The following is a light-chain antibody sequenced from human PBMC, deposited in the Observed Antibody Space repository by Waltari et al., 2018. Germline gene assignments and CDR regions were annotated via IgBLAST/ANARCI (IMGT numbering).Light chain of an antibody. V-gene: IGLV4-69*01. CDR2: VNSDGSH. J-gene: IGLJ3*02. CDR1: SGHTSNI. CDR3: QTGGHGTWV. Sequence: ASVKLTCTLSSGHTSNIVAWLQQQPEKGPRYLMKVNSDGSHSKGDEIPDRFSGSSSGAERYLTISSLQSEDEADYYCQTGGHGTWVFGGGTKLTVL.